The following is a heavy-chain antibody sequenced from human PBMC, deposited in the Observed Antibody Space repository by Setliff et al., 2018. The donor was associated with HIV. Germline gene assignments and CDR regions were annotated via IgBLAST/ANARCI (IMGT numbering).Heavy chain of an antibody. D-gene: IGHD3-16*01. Sequence: SETLSLTCTVSGGSISSYYWVWIRQPPGKGLEWIGSLYYSGTTYYNPSLKSRLTISVDTSKNQFSQKLSSVTAADTAVYYCARRTLITGYDYWGQGTLVTVSS. CDR3: ARRTLITGYDY. CDR2: LYYSGTT. CDR1: GGSISSYY. V-gene: IGHV4-39*01. J-gene: IGHJ4*02.